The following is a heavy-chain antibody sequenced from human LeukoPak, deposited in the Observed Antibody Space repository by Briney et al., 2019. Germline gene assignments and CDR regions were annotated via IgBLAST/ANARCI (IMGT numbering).Heavy chain of an antibody. Sequence: SQTLSLTCTVSGGSIRSGNYYCSWIRQPAGKGLEWIGRIYTSGSTDYNPSLQSRVTISSDTSKQQFFLNLSSVTAADTAVYYCASGDGYFGMDVWGQGTTVTVSS. CDR1: GGSIRSGNYY. V-gene: IGHV4-61*02. CDR2: IYTSGST. CDR3: ASGDGYFGMDV. D-gene: IGHD2-21*01. J-gene: IGHJ6*02.